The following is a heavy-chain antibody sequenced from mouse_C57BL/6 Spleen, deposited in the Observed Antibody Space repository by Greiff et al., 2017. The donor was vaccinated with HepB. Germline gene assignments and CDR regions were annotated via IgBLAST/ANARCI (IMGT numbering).Heavy chain of an antibody. D-gene: IGHD2-1*01. CDR3: ARGFYYGNYDYAMDY. CDR1: GYTFTSYW. J-gene: IGHJ4*01. V-gene: IGHV1-64*01. Sequence: QVQLQQSGAELVKPGASVKLSCKASGYTFTSYWMHWVKQRPGQGLEWIGMIHPNSGSTNYNEKFKSKATLTVDKSSSTAYMQLSSLTSEDSAVYYCARGFYYGNYDYAMDYWGQGTSVTVSS. CDR2: IHPNSGST.